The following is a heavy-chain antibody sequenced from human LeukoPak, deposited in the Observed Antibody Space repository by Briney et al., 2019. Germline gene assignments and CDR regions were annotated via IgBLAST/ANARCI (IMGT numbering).Heavy chain of an antibody. CDR1: GFTFSNYW. V-gene: IGHV3-7*01. D-gene: IGHD1-26*01. CDR3: RGSYYSGFDY. Sequence: GGSLRLSCAASGFTFSNYWMTWVRQAPGKGLEWVANIKQDESEKYYVDSVKGRFTISRDKAKNTLYLQMNSLRAEDTAVYYCRGSYYSGFDYWGQGTLVTVSS. CDR2: IKQDESEK. J-gene: IGHJ4*02.